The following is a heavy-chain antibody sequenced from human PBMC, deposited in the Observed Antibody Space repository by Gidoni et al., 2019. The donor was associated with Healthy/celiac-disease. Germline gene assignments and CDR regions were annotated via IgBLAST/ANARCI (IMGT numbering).Heavy chain of an antibody. Sequence: EVQLVESGGGLVKPGGSLRLSCAASGFTFGSYSMNWVRQAPGKGLEWVSAISSRSSYIYYADSVKGRFTISRDNAKNSLYLQMNSLRAEDTAVYYCARVPSPNEAKINWYFDLWGRGTLVTVSS. J-gene: IGHJ2*01. CDR2: ISSRSSYI. V-gene: IGHV3-21*01. CDR1: GFTFGSYS. D-gene: IGHD1-1*01. CDR3: ARVPSPNEAKINWYFDL.